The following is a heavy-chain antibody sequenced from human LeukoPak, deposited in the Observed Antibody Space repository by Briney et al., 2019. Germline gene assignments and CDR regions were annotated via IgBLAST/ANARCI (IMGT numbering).Heavy chain of an antibody. CDR1: GGSISDYY. D-gene: IGHD6-13*01. CDR3: ARGQSPSSWHTPFGS. CDR2: FYNSGSS. Sequence: SETLSLTCTVSGGSISDYYRGWIRQPPGKGLEWIGYFYNSGSSTYNPSLKSRVTISADTSKNQFSLKLNSVTAADTAVYYCARGQSPSSWHTPFGSWGQGTLVTVSS. V-gene: IGHV4-59*01. J-gene: IGHJ4*02.